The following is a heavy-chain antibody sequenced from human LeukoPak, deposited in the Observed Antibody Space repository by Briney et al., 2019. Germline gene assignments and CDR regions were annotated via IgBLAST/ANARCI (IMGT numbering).Heavy chain of an antibody. CDR3: ARDPGPYYYDSSGYYVVAFDI. J-gene: IGHJ3*02. CDR2: ISSSSSYI. V-gene: IGHV3-21*05. Sequence: PGGPLRLSCAASGFTFSSYEMNWVRQAPGKGLEWVSYISSSSSYIYYADSVKGRFTISRDNAKNSLYLQMNSLRAEDTAVYYCARDPGPYYYDSSGYYVVAFDIWGQGTMVTVSS. D-gene: IGHD3-22*01. CDR1: GFTFSSYE.